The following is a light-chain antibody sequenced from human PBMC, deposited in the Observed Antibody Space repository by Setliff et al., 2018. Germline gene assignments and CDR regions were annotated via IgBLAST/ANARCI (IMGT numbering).Light chain of an antibody. CDR2: EVS. J-gene: IGLJ1*01. Sequence: SVLTQPASVSGSPGQSITISCTGTSSDVGSHNYVSWYQHHPGKAPKLVIYEVSNRPSGVSNRFSGSKSVNTASLTISGLQAEDEADYYCSSFRSIATPEVFGTGTKVTVL. V-gene: IGLV2-14*01. CDR3: SSFRSIATPEV. CDR1: SSDVGSHNY.